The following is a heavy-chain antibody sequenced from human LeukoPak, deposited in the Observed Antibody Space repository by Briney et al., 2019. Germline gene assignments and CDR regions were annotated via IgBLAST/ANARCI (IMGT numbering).Heavy chain of an antibody. Sequence: GASVKVSCKASGYTFTNYAMNWVRQAPGQGLEWTGWINTNTGNPTFAQAFTGRFVFSLDTSVSTAYLQISSLKAEDTAVYYCARGHYYVNVYAFDIWGQGTMVTVSS. V-gene: IGHV7-4-1*02. CDR3: ARGHYYVNVYAFDI. D-gene: IGHD3-16*01. J-gene: IGHJ3*02. CDR2: INTNTGNP. CDR1: GYTFTNYA.